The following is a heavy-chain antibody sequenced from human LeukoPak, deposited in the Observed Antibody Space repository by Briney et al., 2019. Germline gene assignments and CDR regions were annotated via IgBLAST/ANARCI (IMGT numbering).Heavy chain of an antibody. Sequence: SETLSLTCTVSGGSISSSNYYWGWIRQPPGKGLEWIGSMYYSGSTYYNSSLKSRVTISVDTSKNQFSLKLTSVTAADTAVYYCARGLRRDGYNPLYYFDYWGQGTLVTVSS. CDR3: ARGLRRDGYNPLYYFDY. CDR1: GGSISSSNYY. CDR2: MYYSGST. V-gene: IGHV4-39*01. D-gene: IGHD5-24*01. J-gene: IGHJ4*02.